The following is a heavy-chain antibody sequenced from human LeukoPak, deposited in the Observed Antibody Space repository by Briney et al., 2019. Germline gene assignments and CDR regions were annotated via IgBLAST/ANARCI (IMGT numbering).Heavy chain of an antibody. Sequence: GGSLRLSCAASGFTFSSYWMSWVRQAPGKGLEWVSVIYSGGSTYYADSVKGRFTISRHNSKNTLYLQMNSLRAEDTAVYYCARVDLGSGWSFDYWGQGTLVTVSS. J-gene: IGHJ4*02. CDR2: IYSGGST. V-gene: IGHV3-53*04. CDR3: ARVDLGSGWSFDY. CDR1: GFTFSSYW. D-gene: IGHD6-19*01.